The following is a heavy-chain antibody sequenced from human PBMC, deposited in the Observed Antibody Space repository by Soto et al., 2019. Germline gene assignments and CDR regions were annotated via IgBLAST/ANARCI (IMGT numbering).Heavy chain of an antibody. D-gene: IGHD5-18*01. J-gene: IGHJ4*02. Sequence: SETLSLTCTVSGGSISSEGYYWSWFRQLPGKGLEWIGDIYYSGTTYHNPSLRSRLTISGYASKNQFSLKLSSVTAADTALSYCARGRGYSYGHYYYDYWGQGTLGAGSS. V-gene: IGHV4-31*03. CDR2: IYYSGTT. CDR3: ARGRGYSYGHYYYDY. CDR1: GGSISSEGYY.